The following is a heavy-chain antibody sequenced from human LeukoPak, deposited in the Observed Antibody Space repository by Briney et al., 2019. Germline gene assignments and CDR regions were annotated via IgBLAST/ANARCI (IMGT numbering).Heavy chain of an antibody. CDR2: INLSGST. J-gene: IGHJ6*02. V-gene: IGHV4-34*01. D-gene: IGHD7-27*01. Sequence: SETLSLTCAVYGGSFSGHYWSWIRQPPGKGLEWIGEINLSGSTNYNPSLKSRVTISVDTSKNQFSLKLSSVTAADTAVYYCARGNILTGDTYYYGMDVWGQGTTVTVSS. CDR3: ARGNILTGDTYYYGMDV. CDR1: GGSFSGHY.